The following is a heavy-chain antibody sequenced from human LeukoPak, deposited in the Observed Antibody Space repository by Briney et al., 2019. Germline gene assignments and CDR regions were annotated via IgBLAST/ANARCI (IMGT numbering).Heavy chain of an antibody. CDR2: IYYSGST. Sequence: PSETLSLTCTVSGGSISSSSYYWGWIRQPPGEGLEWIGSIYYSGSTYYNPSLKSRVTISVDTSKNQFSLKLSSVTAADTAVYYCAMIAVAGSYYLDYWGQGTLVTVSS. V-gene: IGHV4-39*01. CDR1: GGSISSSSYY. CDR3: AMIAVAGSYYLDY. J-gene: IGHJ4*02. D-gene: IGHD6-19*01.